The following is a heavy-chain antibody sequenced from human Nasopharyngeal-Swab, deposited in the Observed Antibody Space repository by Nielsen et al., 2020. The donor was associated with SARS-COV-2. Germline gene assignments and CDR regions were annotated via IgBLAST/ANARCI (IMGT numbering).Heavy chain of an antibody. V-gene: IGHV3-33*01. CDR2: IWYDGSNK. Sequence: PGKGLEWVAVIWYDGSNKYYADSVKGRFTISRDNSKNTLYLQMNSLRAEDTAVYYCAIEKVVVVAAGGWYYGMDVWGQGTTVTVSS. D-gene: IGHD2-15*01. CDR3: AIEKVVVVAAGGWYYGMDV. J-gene: IGHJ6*02.